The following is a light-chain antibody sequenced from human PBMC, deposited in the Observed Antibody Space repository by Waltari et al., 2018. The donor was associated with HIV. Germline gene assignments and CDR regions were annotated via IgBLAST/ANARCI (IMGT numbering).Light chain of an antibody. V-gene: IGLV3-1*01. J-gene: IGLJ2*01. CDR1: KLGDKY. CDR3: QAWDSSTVV. Sequence: SYELTQPPSVSVSPGQTASITCSGAKLGDKYACWYQQKPGQSPVLVIYKESKRPSGIPWRFSGSNSGNTATLTISGTQAMDEADYYCQAWDSSTVVFGGGTKLTVL. CDR2: KES.